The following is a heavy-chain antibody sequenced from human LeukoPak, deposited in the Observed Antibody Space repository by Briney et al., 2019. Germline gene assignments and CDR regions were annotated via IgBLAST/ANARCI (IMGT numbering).Heavy chain of an antibody. CDR2: IKHDGSEE. CDR3: VRDPVQAIYYYYYMDV. V-gene: IGHV3-7*01. J-gene: IGHJ6*03. Sequence: GGSLRLSCAAPGFAFSSYWMTWVRQAPGKGLEWVANIKHDGSEEDYVGSVKGRFTMSRDNAKMSLYLQMNSLRVEDSAVYYCVRDPVQAIYYYYYMDVWGNGTAVTVSS. CDR1: GFAFSSYW.